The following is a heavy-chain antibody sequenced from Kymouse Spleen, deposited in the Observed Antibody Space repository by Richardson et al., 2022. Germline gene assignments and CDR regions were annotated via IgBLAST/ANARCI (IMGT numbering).Heavy chain of an antibody. CDR2: IYYSGST. J-gene: IGHJ6*02. Sequence: QLQLQESGPGLVKPSETLSLTCTVSGGSISSSSYYWGWIRQPPGKGLEWIGSIYYSGSTYYNPSLKSRVTISVDTSKNQFSLKLSSVTAADTAVYYCARPHRGYSYGLYYYYGMDVWGQGTTVTVSS. CDR3: ARPHRGYSYGLYYYYGMDV. D-gene: IGHD5-18,IGHD5-18*01. CDR1: GGSISSSSYY. V-gene: IGHV4-39*01.